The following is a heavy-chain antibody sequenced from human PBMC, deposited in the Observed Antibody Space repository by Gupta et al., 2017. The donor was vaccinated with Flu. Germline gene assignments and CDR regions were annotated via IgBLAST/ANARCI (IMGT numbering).Heavy chain of an antibody. CDR3: VRGRGDRFDY. CDR1: GFPLSIYD. D-gene: IGHD3-10*01. CDR2: IGNGGGT. Sequence: EVQLVESGGGLVQPGGSLRLACAASGFPLSIYDMHWVRQATGEGLVWVSGIGNGGGTHYPDSVKGRFTISRENVNNALYLQMDSLRAGDTGAYYCVRGRGDRFDYWGQGTLVTVSS. J-gene: IGHJ4*02. V-gene: IGHV3-13*01.